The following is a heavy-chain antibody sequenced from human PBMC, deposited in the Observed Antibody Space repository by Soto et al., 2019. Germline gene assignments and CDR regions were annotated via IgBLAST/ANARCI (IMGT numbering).Heavy chain of an antibody. V-gene: IGHV3-23*01. J-gene: IGHJ4*02. CDR2: ITYSGGFA. D-gene: IGHD2-2*01. CDR3: AKGTVLSAYAPWDD. CDR1: GFTFSAYV. Sequence: EVHLLESGGALVQPGGSLRLSCAGSGFTFSAYVMSWVRQAPGKGPEWVSAITYSGGFANHADSVKGRFTISRDNSKNTLYLQMSSLRAEDTAVYYCAKGTVLSAYAPWDDWGQGTIVTVSS.